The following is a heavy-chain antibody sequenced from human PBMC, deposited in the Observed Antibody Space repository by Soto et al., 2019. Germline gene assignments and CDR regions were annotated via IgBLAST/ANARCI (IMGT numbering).Heavy chain of an antibody. CDR1: CVSMSSYY. CDR3: AREAERSGYFDY. CDR2: IYYSGST. Sequence: PSETLSLTCTVSCVSMSSYYWSWIRQPPGKGLEWIGYIYYSGSTDYNPSLKGRVTISEDTSKSQFSLQLTSVTAADTAVYYCAREAERSGYFDYWGQGTLVTVSS. J-gene: IGHJ4*02. D-gene: IGHD1-26*01. V-gene: IGHV4-59*01.